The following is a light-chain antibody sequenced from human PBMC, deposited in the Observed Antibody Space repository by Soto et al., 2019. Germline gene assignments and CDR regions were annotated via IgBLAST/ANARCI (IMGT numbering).Light chain of an antibody. CDR1: QASGSY. CDR2: SAS. CDR3: QQVDSYPRT. V-gene: IGKV1-9*01. J-gene: IGKJ3*01. Sequence: IQLTQSPSSLSASVGYTVTITCRASQASGSYFAWYQQRPGTAPKLLIYSASTLHSGVPSRFSGSGSGTDFTLTISSLQPEDFATYYCQQVDSYPRTFGPGTTVEI.